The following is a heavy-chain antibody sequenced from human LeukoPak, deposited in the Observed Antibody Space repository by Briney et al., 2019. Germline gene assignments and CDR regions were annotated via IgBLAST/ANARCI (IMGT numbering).Heavy chain of an antibody. Sequence: GDSLKISCKGSGYSFTSYWIGWVRQMPGKGLEWMGIIYPGDSDTRYSPSSQGQVTISADKSLSTAYLQWSSLKASDTAMYYCARGSGSYHTAYMNWGQGSPVTVSS. J-gene: IGHJ4*02. CDR1: GYSFTSYW. CDR2: IYPGDSDT. CDR3: ARGSGSYHTAYMN. V-gene: IGHV5-51*01. D-gene: IGHD1-26*01.